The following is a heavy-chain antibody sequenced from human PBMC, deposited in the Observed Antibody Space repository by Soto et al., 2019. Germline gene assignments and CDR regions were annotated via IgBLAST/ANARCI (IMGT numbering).Heavy chain of an antibody. CDR1: GYTFTSYD. CDR2: MNPNSGST. J-gene: IGHJ3*02. Sequence: QVQLVQSGAEVKKPGASVKVSCKASGYTFTSYDINWVRQATGQGLEWMGWMNPNSGSTAYAQKFQGRVTMIRNTSISTAYMELSSLGSEATAVYYCARERGAFDIWGQGTMVTVSS. CDR3: ARERGAFDI. V-gene: IGHV1-8*01.